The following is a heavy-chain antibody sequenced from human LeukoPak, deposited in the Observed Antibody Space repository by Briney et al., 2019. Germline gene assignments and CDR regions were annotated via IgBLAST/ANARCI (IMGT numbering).Heavy chain of an antibody. V-gene: IGHV5-51*01. J-gene: IGHJ3*02. D-gene: IGHD2-15*01. CDR3: ARLREYCSGGSCYPDAFDI. Sequence: GESLKISCKGSGYSFTSYWIGWVRQMPGKGLEWMGIIYPGDSHTTYSPSFQGQVTISADRSISTAYLQWSSLRASDTAMYYCARLREYCSGGSCYPDAFDIWGQGTMVTVSS. CDR2: IYPGDSHT. CDR1: GYSFTSYW.